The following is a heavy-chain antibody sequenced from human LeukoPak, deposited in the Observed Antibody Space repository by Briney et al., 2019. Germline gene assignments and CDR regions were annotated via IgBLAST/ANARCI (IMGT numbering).Heavy chain of an antibody. D-gene: IGHD5-18*01. Sequence: GGSLRLSCAASGFTFSSYSMNWVRQAPGKGLEWVSSISSSSSYIYYADSVKGRFTISRDNSKNTLYLQMNSLRAEDTAVYYCAKLQRQLWLLGYWGQGTLVTVSS. CDR1: GFTFSSYS. CDR3: AKLQRQLWLLGY. J-gene: IGHJ4*02. CDR2: ISSSSSYI. V-gene: IGHV3-21*01.